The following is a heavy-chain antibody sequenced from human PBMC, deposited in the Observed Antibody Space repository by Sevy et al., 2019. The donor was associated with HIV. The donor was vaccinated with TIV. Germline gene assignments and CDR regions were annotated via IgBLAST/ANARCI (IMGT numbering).Heavy chain of an antibody. V-gene: IGHV3-21*03. CDR3: ARVKDYGDYGAFDI. Sequence: GGSLRLSCAGSGFTFNSHTMNWVRQAPGKGLEWVSSISSSSSYIYYGDSVKGRFTISRDNAKSSLFLQMNSLRAEDTAVYFCARVKDYGDYGAFDIWGQGRMVTVSS. J-gene: IGHJ3*02. CDR1: GFTFNSHT. D-gene: IGHD4-17*01. CDR2: ISSSSSYI.